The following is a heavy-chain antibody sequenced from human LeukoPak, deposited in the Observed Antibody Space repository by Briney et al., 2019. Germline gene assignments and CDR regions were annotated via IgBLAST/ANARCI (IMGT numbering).Heavy chain of an antibody. CDR3: ARDGIVGAIGHYYYYGMDV. D-gene: IGHD1-26*01. Sequence: SETLSLTCAVYGGSFSGYYWSWIRQPPGKGLEWIGEINHSGSTNYNPSLKSRVTISVDTSKNQFSLKLSSVTAADTAVYYCARDGIVGAIGHYYYYGMDVWGQGTTVTVSS. CDR2: INHSGST. CDR1: GGSFSGYY. V-gene: IGHV4-34*01. J-gene: IGHJ6*02.